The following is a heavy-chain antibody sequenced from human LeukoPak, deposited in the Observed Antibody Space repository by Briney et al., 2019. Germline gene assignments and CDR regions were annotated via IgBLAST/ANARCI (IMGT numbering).Heavy chain of an antibody. CDR2: ISAYNGNT. J-gene: IGHJ6*03. V-gene: IGHV1-18*01. D-gene: IGHD2-15*01. Sequence: ASVKVSCKASGYTFTSYGISWVRQAPGQGLEWMGWISAYNGNTNYAQKLQGRVTMTTDTSTSTAYMELRSLRSDDTAVYYCARGQSGGPLDYYYYYMDVWGKGTTASVS. CDR3: ARGQSGGPLDYYYYYMDV. CDR1: GYTFTSYG.